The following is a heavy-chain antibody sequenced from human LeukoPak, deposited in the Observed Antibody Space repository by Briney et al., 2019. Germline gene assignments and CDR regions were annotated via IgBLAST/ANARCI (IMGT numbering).Heavy chain of an antibody. CDR2: IYYSGST. CDR3: ASRLRFLEWLPYSFDY. V-gene: IGHV4-39*07. CDR1: GGSISSSSYY. Sequence: PSETLSLTCTASGGSISSSSYYWGWIRQPPGKGLEWIGSIYYSGSTYYNPSLKSRVTISVDTSKNQFSLKLSSVTAADTAVYYCASRLRFLEWLPYSFDYWGQGTLVTVSS. J-gene: IGHJ4*02. D-gene: IGHD3-3*01.